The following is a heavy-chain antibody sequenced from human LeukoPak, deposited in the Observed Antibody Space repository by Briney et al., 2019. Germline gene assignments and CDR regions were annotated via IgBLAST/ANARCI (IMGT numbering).Heavy chain of an antibody. CDR1: GYTFTAYY. CDR3: ARAVYKTTVTTRYCYYMDV. CDR2: MNPNSGNT. Sequence: ASVKVSCKASGYTFTAYYMHWVRQATGQGLEWMGWMNPNSGNTGYAQKFQGRVTITRDTSISTAYMELSRLRSDDTAVYYCARAVYKTTVTTRYCYYMDVWGKGTTVTVSS. D-gene: IGHD4-17*01. V-gene: IGHV1-2*02. J-gene: IGHJ6*03.